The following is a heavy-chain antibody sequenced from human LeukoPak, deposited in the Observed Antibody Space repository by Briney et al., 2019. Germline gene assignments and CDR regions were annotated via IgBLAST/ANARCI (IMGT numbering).Heavy chain of an antibody. J-gene: IGHJ5*02. CDR3: ARDPSGYYTWFDP. Sequence: SETLSLTCTVSGGSISSGGYYWSWIRQPPGKGLEWIGYIYHSGSTYYNPSLKSRVTISVDRSKNQFSLKLSSVTAADTAVYYCARDPSGYYTWFDPWGQGTLVTVSS. CDR2: IYHSGST. D-gene: IGHD3-3*01. V-gene: IGHV4-30-2*01. CDR1: GGSISSGGYY.